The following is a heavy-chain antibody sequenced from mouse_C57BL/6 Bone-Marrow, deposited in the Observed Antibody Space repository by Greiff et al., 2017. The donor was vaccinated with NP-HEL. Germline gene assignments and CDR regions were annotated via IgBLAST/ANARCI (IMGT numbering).Heavy chain of an antibody. J-gene: IGHJ2*01. Sequence: VQLQQSGPELVKPGASVKISCKASGYTFTDYYMNWVKQSPGHSLEWIGDINPNNGGTSYNQKFKGKATLTVDKSSSTAYMELCSLTSEDSAVYYCARRWVLPSFGYWGQGTTLTVSS. V-gene: IGHV1-26*01. D-gene: IGHD2-3*01. CDR2: INPNNGGT. CDR1: GYTFTDYY. CDR3: ARRWVLPSFGY.